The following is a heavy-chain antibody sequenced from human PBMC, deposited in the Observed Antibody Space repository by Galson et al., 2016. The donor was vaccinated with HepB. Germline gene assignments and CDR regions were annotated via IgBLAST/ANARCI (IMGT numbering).Heavy chain of an antibody. CDR3: ARMSYFDISGYDYYFDY. CDR2: IHNSGST. D-gene: IGHD3-22*01. V-gene: IGHV4-61*08. Sequence: ETLSLTCTVSSGSVSSGGYYWSWIRQPPGKGLEWIGYIHNSGSTNYNPSLKGRVTISIDTSKNQFFLKLTSVTAADTAVYYCARMSYFDISGYDYYFDYWGQGTLVTVSS. CDR1: SGSVSSGGYY. J-gene: IGHJ4*02.